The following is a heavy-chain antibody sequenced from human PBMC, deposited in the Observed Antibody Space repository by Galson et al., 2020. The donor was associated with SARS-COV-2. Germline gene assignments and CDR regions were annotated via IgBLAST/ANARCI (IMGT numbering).Heavy chain of an antibody. J-gene: IGHJ5*02. CDR2: INHTGTS. V-gene: IGHV4-34*01. D-gene: IGHD3-10*02. Sequence: SQASETLSLTCAVSGGSLSGYYWSWIRQPPGKGLEWIGQINHTGTSNYNPSLKSRVTISLDTSKTQFSLNLTSVTAADTAVYYCAKGPKRRRACSLDYWFDTWGQGTLVTVSS. CDR1: GGSLSGYY. CDR3: AKGPKRRRACSLDYWFDT.